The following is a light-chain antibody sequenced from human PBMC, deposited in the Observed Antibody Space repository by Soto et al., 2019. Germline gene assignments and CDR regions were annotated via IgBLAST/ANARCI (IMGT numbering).Light chain of an antibody. CDR3: EAWDDSLSGPV. V-gene: IGLV1-44*01. Sequence: HSVVTQPPSTSGTPGQRVTISCSGSGSNIGSNTVNWYQQLPGTAPKVVIHSNDQRPSGVPDRFSGSKSGTSASLAISGLQSEDEADYYCEAWDDSLSGPVFGGGTKLTVL. J-gene: IGLJ2*01. CDR2: SND. CDR1: GSNIGSNT.